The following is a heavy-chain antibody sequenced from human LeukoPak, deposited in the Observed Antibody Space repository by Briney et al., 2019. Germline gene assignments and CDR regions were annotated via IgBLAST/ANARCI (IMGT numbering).Heavy chain of an antibody. J-gene: IGHJ4*02. Sequence: PGGSLRLSCAASGFTFCSYWMSWVRQAPGKGLEWVANIKQDGSEKYYVDSVKGRFTISRDNAKNSLYLQMNSLRAEDTAVYYCARVGYYYDSSGYRPSSIDYWGQGTLVTVSS. CDR2: IKQDGSEK. V-gene: IGHV3-7*01. CDR3: ARVGYYYDSSGYRPSSIDY. D-gene: IGHD3-22*01. CDR1: GFTFCSYW.